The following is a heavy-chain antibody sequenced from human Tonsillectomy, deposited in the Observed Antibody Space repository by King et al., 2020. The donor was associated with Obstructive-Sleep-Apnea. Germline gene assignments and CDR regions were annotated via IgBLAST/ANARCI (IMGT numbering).Heavy chain of an antibody. Sequence: QLQESGPGLVKPSETLSLTCTVSGGSISSSSYYWGWIRQPPGKGLEWIGSIYYSGSTYYNPSLKSRVTISVDTSKNQFSLKLSSVTAAGTAVYYCARDLADYGSGSYYLTFHFDYWGQGTLVTVSS. CDR3: ARDLADYGSGSYYLTFHFDY. CDR2: IYYSGST. J-gene: IGHJ4*02. CDR1: GGSISSSSYY. V-gene: IGHV4-39*07. D-gene: IGHD3-10*01.